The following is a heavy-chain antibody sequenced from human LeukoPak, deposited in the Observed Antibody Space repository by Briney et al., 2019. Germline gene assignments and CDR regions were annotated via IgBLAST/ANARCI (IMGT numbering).Heavy chain of an antibody. V-gene: IGHV4-59*11. D-gene: IGHD6-13*01. CDR1: GGSISSHY. J-gene: IGHJ4*02. CDR2: IYYSGST. Sequence: PSETLSLTCTASGGSISSHYWSWIRQPPGKGLEWIGYIYYSGSTNYNPSLKSRVTISVDTSKNQFSLKLSSVTAADTAVYYCARVSYSSSYYFDYGGQGTLVTVSS. CDR3: ARVSYSSSYYFDY.